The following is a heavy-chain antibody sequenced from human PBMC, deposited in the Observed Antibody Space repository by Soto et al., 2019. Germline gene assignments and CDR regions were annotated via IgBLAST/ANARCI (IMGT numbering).Heavy chain of an antibody. D-gene: IGHD3-9*01. V-gene: IGHV1-2*02. CDR1: GYTFTGYY. J-gene: IGHJ3*01. CDR3: AKDSYYYILSCYSSNGFHH. Sequence: ASVKVSGKASGYTFTGYYIHWVRQAPGQGLEWMGWINPNNGVTNYAQKFQGRVTMTRDTSITTAYLDLSRLRSDDTAVYYCAKDSYYYILSCYSSNGFHHWFQAPKVT. CDR2: INPNNGVT.